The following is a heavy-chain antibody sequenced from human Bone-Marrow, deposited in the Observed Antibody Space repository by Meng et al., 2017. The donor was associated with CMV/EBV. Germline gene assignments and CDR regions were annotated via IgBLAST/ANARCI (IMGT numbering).Heavy chain of an antibody. Sequence: ASVKVSCKASGDSFSKYAISWVRQAPGQGLEWMGWINPNSGGTNYAQKFQGRVTMTRDTSISTAYMELSRLRSDDTAVYYCARDGSGYCSSTSCYTHYYGMDVWGQGTTVTVSS. V-gene: IGHV1-2*02. CDR1: GDSFSKYA. J-gene: IGHJ6*02. D-gene: IGHD2-2*02. CDR3: ARDGSGYCSSTSCYTHYYGMDV. CDR2: INPNSGGT.